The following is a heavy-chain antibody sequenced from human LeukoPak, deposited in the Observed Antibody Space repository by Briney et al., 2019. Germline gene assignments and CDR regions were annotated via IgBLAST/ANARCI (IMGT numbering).Heavy chain of an antibody. J-gene: IGHJ5*02. D-gene: IGHD2-2*02. CDR1: GFTFSRNW. CDR2: IKQDGSEK. CDR3: ARYCSSTNCYKGGFDP. Sequence: GGSLRLSCAASGFTFSRNWMNWVRQAPGKGLEWVANIKQDGSEKYYVDSVKGRFTISRDNAKNSLYLQMNSLRAEDTAVYYCARYCSSTNCYKGGFDPWGQGTLVTVSS. V-gene: IGHV3-7*03.